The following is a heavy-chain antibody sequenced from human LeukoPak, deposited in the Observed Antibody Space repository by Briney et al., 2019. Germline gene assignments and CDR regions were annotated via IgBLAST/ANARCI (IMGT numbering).Heavy chain of an antibody. J-gene: IGHJ4*02. D-gene: IGHD2-15*01. V-gene: IGHV3-23*01. Sequence: RGSLRLSCVASGFTLRYYAMNWVSQAPGKGLEWVSDTSGKSASTYYAVCVRGRFTISRDNSKKSLYLQMNSLTAEDKAVYYCARDRSLGDCSGGTCYSDYCGQGTLVTVSS. CDR1: GFTLRYYA. CDR3: ARDRSLGDCSGGTCYSDY. CDR2: TSGKSAST.